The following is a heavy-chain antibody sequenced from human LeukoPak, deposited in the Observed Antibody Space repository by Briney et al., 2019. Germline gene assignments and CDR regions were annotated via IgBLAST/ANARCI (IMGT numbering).Heavy chain of an antibody. V-gene: IGHV4-31*03. D-gene: IGHD3-9*01. CDR3: AREYYDILTGYYSLDY. CDR2: IYYSGST. Sequence: SQTLPLTCTVSGGSISSGGYYWSWIRQHPGKGLEWIGYIYYSGSTYYNPSLKSRVTISVGTSKNQFSLKLSSVTAADTAVYYCAREYYDILTGYYSLDYWGQGTLVTVSS. CDR1: GGSISSGGYY. J-gene: IGHJ4*02.